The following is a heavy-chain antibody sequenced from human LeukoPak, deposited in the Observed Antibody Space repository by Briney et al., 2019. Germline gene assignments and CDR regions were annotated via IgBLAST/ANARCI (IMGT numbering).Heavy chain of an antibody. CDR3: ARLEVAVGSEYFHH. J-gene: IGHJ1*01. CDR2: IYSGGST. V-gene: IGHV3-53*01. Sequence: PGGSLRLSCAASGFTVSSNYMSWVRQAPGKGLEWVSVIYSGGSTYYADSVKGRFTISRDNSKNTLYLQMNSLRAEDTAVYYCARLEVAVGSEYFHHWGQGTLVTASS. D-gene: IGHD6-19*01. CDR1: GFTVSSNY.